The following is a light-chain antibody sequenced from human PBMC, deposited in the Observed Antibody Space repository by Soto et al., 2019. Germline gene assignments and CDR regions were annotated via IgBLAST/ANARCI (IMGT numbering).Light chain of an antibody. J-gene: IGLJ3*02. CDR2: EVS. CDR1: SSDIGGYNY. Sequence: QSVLTQPASVSGSPGQSITISCTGTSSDIGGYNYVSWYQQHPSKAPQLMIYEVSNRPSGVSSRFSGSKSGNTASLTISGLQAEDEADYYCSSYTRSLTCVFGGGTKVTVL. CDR3: SSYTRSLTCV. V-gene: IGLV2-14*01.